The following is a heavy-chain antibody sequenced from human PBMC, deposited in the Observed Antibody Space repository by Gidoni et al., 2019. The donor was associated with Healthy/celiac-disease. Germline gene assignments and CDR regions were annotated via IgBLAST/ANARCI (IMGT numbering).Heavy chain of an antibody. CDR1: GGSISSGGYY. CDR2: IYYSGST. J-gene: IGHJ2*01. D-gene: IGHD6-13*01. V-gene: IGHV4-31*03. Sequence: QVQLQESGPGLVKPSQTLSLTCTVSGGSISSGGYYWSWIRQHPGKGLEWIGYIYYSGSTYYNPSLKSRVTISVDTSKNQFSLKLSSVTAADTAVYYCARVGSIAAAGTIYFDLWGRGTLVTVSS. CDR3: ARVGSIAAAGTIYFDL.